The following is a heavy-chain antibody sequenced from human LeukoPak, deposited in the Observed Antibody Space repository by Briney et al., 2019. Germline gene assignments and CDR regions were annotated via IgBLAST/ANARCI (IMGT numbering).Heavy chain of an antibody. CDR2: VFNGGST. J-gene: IGHJ4*02. CDR3: ATRPAASTWYGVFDY. Sequence: PSETLSLTCTVSGASVTDHFWGWIRQPPGKGLEWIGYVFNGGSTNYDPSLKSRVTMSLDPSRDQFSLRLSSVTTADTAIYYCATRPAASTWYGVFDYWSQGTLVTVSS. V-gene: IGHV4-59*02. CDR1: GASVTDHF. D-gene: IGHD6-13*01.